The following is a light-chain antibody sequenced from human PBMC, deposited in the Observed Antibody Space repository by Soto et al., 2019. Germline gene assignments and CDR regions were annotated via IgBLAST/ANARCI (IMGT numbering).Light chain of an antibody. J-gene: IGKJ3*01. V-gene: IGKV3D-15*01. CDR3: HQYNTWTPPSES. CDR1: QSVGTN. CDR2: GAS. Sequence: EIVMTQSPATLSVSPGERATLSCRASQSVGTNLAWYQQKPGQAPRLLFYGASTRATGIPARFSGSGSGTDFTLTISSLQSEDFAVYYCHQYNTWTPPSESLGPGTRVDIK.